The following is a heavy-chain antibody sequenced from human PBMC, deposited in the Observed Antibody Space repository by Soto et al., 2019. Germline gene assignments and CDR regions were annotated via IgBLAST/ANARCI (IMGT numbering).Heavy chain of an antibody. V-gene: IGHV3-7*01. Sequence: PGGSLRLSCAASGFTFSSYWMSWVRQAPGKGLEWVANIKQDGSEKYYVDSVKGRFTISRDNSKNTLYLQMNSLRAEDTAVYYCAKLCGTFIGYDSSGYSLSRTIDIWGQGTMVTVSS. J-gene: IGHJ3*02. D-gene: IGHD3-22*01. CDR3: AKLCGTFIGYDSSGYSLSRTIDI. CDR1: GFTFSSYW. CDR2: IKQDGSEK.